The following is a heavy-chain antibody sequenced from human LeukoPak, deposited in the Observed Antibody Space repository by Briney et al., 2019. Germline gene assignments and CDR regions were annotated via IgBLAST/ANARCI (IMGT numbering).Heavy chain of an antibody. J-gene: IGHJ6*02. CDR1: GGSLRSANW. D-gene: IGHD3-10*01. CDR3: AGDKYYYGSSGWSYYYGMDV. Sequence: SETLSLTCVVSGGSLRSANWWTWVRQPPGKGLEWIGEIYHSGTTNYNPSLKSRVTLSVDESKNQFSLRLSSVTAADTAVYYCAGDKYYYGSSGWSYYYGMDVWGQGTTVTVSS. V-gene: IGHV4-4*02. CDR2: IYHSGTT.